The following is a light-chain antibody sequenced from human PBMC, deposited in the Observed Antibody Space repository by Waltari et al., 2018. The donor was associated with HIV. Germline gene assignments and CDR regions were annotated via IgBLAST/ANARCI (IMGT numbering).Light chain of an antibody. Sequence: QSALTQPASVSGSPGQSVTIPSPGTTSDIGSYNYVSWYQQHPGKAPKLIIYEVHNRPSGVSSRFSGSKSGNTASLTISGLRAEDETDYFCSSYTSTNTLVFGGGTKLTVL. CDR2: EVH. CDR1: TSDIGSYNY. V-gene: IGLV2-14*01. CDR3: SSYTSTNTLV. J-gene: IGLJ3*02.